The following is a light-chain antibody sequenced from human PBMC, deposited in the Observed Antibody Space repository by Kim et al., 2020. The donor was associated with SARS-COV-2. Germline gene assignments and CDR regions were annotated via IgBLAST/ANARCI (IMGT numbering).Light chain of an antibody. CDR1: SLRTYY. CDR3: NSRDSSGNHWV. Sequence: SSELTQDPTVSVALGQTVRITCQGDSLRTYYASWYQQKPGQAPVLVIYVKNNRPSGSPDRFSGSSSGNTASLTITGAQAEDEADYYCNSRDSSGNHWVFGGGTQLTVL. J-gene: IGLJ3*02. V-gene: IGLV3-19*01. CDR2: VKN.